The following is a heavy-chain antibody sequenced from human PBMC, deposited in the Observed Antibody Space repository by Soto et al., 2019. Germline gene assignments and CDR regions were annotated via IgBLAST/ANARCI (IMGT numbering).Heavy chain of an antibody. CDR1: GFTFSSYG. Sequence: QVQLVESGGGVVQPGRSLRLSCAASGFTFSSYGMHWVRQAPGKGLEWVAVIWYDGSNKYYADSVKGRFTISRDNSKNTLYLQMNSLRAEDTAVYYCARDKAVDGTSLLFDYWGQGTLVTVSS. J-gene: IGHJ4*02. CDR2: IWYDGSNK. V-gene: IGHV3-33*01. CDR3: ARDKAVDGTSLLFDY. D-gene: IGHD6-19*01.